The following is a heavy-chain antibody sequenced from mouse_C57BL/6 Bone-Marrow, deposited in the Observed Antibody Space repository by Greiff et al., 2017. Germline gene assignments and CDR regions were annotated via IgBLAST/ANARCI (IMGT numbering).Heavy chain of an antibody. CDR1: GYTFTSYW. J-gene: IGHJ4*01. Sequence: EVQLVESGTVLARPGASVKMSCKTSGYTFTSYWMHWVKQRPGQGLEWIGAIYPGNSDTSYNQKFKGKATLTAVTSASTAYMELSSLTNEDSAVXYCTAYYGSSYMDYWGQGTTVTVSS. V-gene: IGHV1-5*01. CDR3: TAYYGSSYMDY. D-gene: IGHD1-1*01. CDR2: IYPGNSDT.